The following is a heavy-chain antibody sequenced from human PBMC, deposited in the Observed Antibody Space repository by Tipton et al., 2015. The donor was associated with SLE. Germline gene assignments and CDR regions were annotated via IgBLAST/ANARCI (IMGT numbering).Heavy chain of an antibody. D-gene: IGHD4/OR15-4a*01. J-gene: IGHJ4*02. V-gene: IGHV3-23*01. CDR2: ISGSGGST. CDR3: ARGPTMVVTFDY. CDR1: GFTFSSYA. Sequence: SLRLSCAASGFTFSSYAMSWVRQAPGKGLEWVSAISGSGGSTYYADSVKGRFTISRDNSKNTLYLQMNSLRAEDTAVYYCARGPTMVVTFDYWGQGTLVTVSS.